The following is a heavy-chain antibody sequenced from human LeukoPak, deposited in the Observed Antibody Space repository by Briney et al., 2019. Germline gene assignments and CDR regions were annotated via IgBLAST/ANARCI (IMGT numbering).Heavy chain of an antibody. J-gene: IGHJ3*02. D-gene: IGHD5-24*01. CDR2: INSDGSST. CDR1: GFTFSSYW. CDR3: ARESEMATIVSSYAFDI. V-gene: IGHV3-74*01. Sequence: PGGSLRLSCAASGFTFSSYWMHWVRQAPGKGLVWVSRINSDGSSTSYADSVKGRFTISRDNAKNTLYLQMNSLSAECTAVYYCARESEMATIVSSYAFDIWGQGTMVTVSS.